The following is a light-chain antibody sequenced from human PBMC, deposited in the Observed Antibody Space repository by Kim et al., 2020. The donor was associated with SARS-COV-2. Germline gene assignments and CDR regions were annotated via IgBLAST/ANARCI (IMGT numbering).Light chain of an antibody. V-gene: IGLV1-51*01. J-gene: IGLJ2*01. CDR1: GSNNGNNY. CDR2: DNN. Sequence: GQKVNIACAGSGSNNGNNYVSWYQKLPGTAPKLLIYDNNERPSGIPDRFSGSKSGTSATLGITGLQTGDEADYYCGAWDSSLDALVFGGGTQLTVL. CDR3: GAWDSSLDALV.